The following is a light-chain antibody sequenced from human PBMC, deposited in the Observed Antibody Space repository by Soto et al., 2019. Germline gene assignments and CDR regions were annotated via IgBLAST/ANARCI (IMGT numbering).Light chain of an antibody. CDR1: HSVSSSY. CDR2: GAS. V-gene: IGKV3-20*01. CDR3: QQYGSSPVNT. Sequence: EIVLTESPGTLSLSPGERATLSCRASHSVSSSYLAWYQQKPVQAPRLLIYGASSRVTGIPDRFSGSGSGTDFTLTISGLEPQDFAVYCCQQYGSSPVNTFGQRTKLEIK. J-gene: IGKJ2*01.